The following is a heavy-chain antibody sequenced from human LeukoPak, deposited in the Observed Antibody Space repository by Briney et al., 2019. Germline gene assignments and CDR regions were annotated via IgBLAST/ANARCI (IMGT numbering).Heavy chain of an antibody. J-gene: IGHJ4*02. V-gene: IGHV3-23*01. Sequence: GGSLRLSCAASGFTFSSYAMSWVRQAPGKGLEWVSAINGSGGSTYYADSVKGRFTISRDNSKNTLYLQMNSLRAEDTAVYYCAKSGSYSLSYFDYWGQGTLVTVSS. CDR2: INGSGGST. D-gene: IGHD1-26*01. CDR3: AKSGSYSLSYFDY. CDR1: GFTFSSYA.